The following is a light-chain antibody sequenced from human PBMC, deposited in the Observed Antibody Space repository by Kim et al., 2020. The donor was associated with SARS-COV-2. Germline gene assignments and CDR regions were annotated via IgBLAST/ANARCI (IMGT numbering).Light chain of an antibody. J-gene: IGLJ3*02. V-gene: IGLV1-51*01. CDR3: ATWDSGLSVV. Sequence: QSVLTQPPSVSAAPGQKVIISCSGSSSNIGNDYVSWYQQFPGTAPKLLIYDNNKRPSGIPDRFSGSKSGTSATLGITGLQTGDEADYYCATWDSGLSVVFGGGTQLTVL. CDR1: SSNIGNDY. CDR2: DNN.